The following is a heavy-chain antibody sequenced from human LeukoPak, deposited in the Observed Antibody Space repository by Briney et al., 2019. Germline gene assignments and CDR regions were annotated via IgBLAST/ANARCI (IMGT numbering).Heavy chain of an antibody. Sequence: PSETLSLTCAVYGGSFSGYYWSWIRQPPGKGLEWIGEINHSGSTNYNPSLKSRVTISVDTSKNQFSLKLSSVTAADTAVYYCARGRGYSSGWYNWFDPWGQGTLVTVSS. CDR1: GGSFSGYY. J-gene: IGHJ5*02. CDR2: INHSGST. D-gene: IGHD6-19*01. V-gene: IGHV4-34*01. CDR3: ARGRGYSSGWYNWFDP.